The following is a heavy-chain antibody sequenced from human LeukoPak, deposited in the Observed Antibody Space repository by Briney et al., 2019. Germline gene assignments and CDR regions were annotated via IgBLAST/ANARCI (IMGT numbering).Heavy chain of an antibody. V-gene: IGHV1-2*02. CDR3: AVGAAADRPYAFDI. CDR2: INPNSGGT. J-gene: IGHJ3*02. D-gene: IGHD6-13*01. Sequence: GASVKVSCKASGYTFTGYYMHWVRQAPGQGLEWMGWINPNSGGTNYAQKFQGRVTMTRDTSISTAYMELSRLRSDDTAAYYCAVGAAADRPYAFDIWGQGTMVTVSS. CDR1: GYTFTGYY.